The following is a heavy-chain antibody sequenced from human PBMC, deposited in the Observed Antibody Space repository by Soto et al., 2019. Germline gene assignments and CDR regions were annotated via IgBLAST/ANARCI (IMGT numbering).Heavy chain of an antibody. CDR1: GGSISTYY. CDR2: IYHSGST. CDR3: ARVAYGDYYYYAMDV. V-gene: IGHV4-59*01. D-gene: IGHD4-17*01. Sequence: SETLSLTCTVSGGSISTYYWSWIRQPPGKGLEWIGYIYHSGSTNYNPSLMSRVTISVDTSKNHFSLKLSPVTAADTAVYYCARVAYGDYYYYAMDVWGQGTTVIGSS. J-gene: IGHJ6*02.